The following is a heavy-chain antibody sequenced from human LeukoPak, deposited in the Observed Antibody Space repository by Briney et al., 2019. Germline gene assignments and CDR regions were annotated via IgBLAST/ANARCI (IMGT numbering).Heavy chain of an antibody. CDR2: ISAYNGNT. V-gene: IGHV1-18*01. CDR1: GYTFTSYG. CDR3: ARDFYDSSGDTYAFDI. D-gene: IGHD3-22*01. Sequence: GASVKVSCKASGYTFTSYGISWVRQAPGQGLEWMGWISAYNGNTNYAQKLQGRVTMTTDTSTSTAYMELRSLRSDDTAVYYCARDFYDSSGDTYAFDIWGQGKMVTVSS. J-gene: IGHJ3*02.